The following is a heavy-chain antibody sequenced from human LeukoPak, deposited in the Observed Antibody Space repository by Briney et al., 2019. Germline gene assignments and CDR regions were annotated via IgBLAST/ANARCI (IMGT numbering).Heavy chain of an antibody. CDR1: GGSISSYY. V-gene: IGHV4-4*07. CDR3: ARALRWYHATDKYYYMDV. J-gene: IGHJ6*03. D-gene: IGHD4-23*01. CDR2: IYTSGST. Sequence: PSETLSLTCTVSGGSISSYYWSWIRQPAGKGLEWIGRIYTSGSTNYNPSLKSRVTMSVDTSKNQFSLKLSSVTAADTAVYYCARALRWYHATDKYYYMDVWGKGTTVTVSS.